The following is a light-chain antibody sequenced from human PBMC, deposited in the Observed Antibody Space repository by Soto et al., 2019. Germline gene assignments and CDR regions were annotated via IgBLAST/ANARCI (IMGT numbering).Light chain of an antibody. V-gene: IGLV2-8*01. CDR1: SSDVGGYNY. Sequence: QSALTQPPSASGSPGQSVTISCTGTSSDVGGYNYVSWYQQHPGKAPKVMIYDVSKRPSGVPDRFSGSKSGNTASLTVSGLQAEDEADYYCSSYAGSNFYVFGPGTKLTVL. J-gene: IGLJ1*01. CDR2: DVS. CDR3: SSYAGSNFYV.